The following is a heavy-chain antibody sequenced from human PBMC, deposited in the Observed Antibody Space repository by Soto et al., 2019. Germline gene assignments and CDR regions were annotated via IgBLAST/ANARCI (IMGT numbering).Heavy chain of an antibody. CDR1: GGTFSSYA. Sequence: QVQLVQSGAEVKKPGSSVKVSCKASGGTFSSYAISWVRQAPGQGLEWMGGIIPIFGTANYAQKFQGRVTITADESTSTAYMELSSLRSEDTAVYYCARDSPLPDIHNYYYGMDVWGQGTTVTVSS. V-gene: IGHV1-69*01. CDR3: ARDSPLPDIHNYYYGMDV. D-gene: IGHD3-9*01. J-gene: IGHJ6*02. CDR2: IIPIFGTA.